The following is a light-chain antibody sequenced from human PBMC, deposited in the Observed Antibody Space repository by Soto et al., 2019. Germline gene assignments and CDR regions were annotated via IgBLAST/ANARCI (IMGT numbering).Light chain of an antibody. CDR2: GAS. V-gene: IGKV3-20*01. J-gene: IGKJ1*01. CDR1: RTVDSSY. CDR3: QQYAFSPWT. Sequence: ETVLTQSPGTLSLSPGERATLSCRVSRTVDSSYLAWYQQRPGQAPRLLLYGASNRAAGIPDRFSGSGSGTDFTLTISRLKPEDFAVYYCQQYAFSPWTFGQGTKVEV.